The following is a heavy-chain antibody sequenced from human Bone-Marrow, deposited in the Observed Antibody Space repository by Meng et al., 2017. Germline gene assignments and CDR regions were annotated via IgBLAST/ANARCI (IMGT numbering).Heavy chain of an antibody. V-gene: IGHV3-33*08. CDR2: IWYDGSNK. D-gene: IGHD3-10*01. J-gene: IGHJ4*02. CDR3: ARAVRGLWPD. Sequence: GESLKISCAASGFTFSSYAMHWVRQAPGKGLEWVAVIWYDGSNKYYADSVKGRFTISRDNSKNTLYLQMNSLRAEDTAVYYCARAVRGLWPDWGQGTLVTVSS. CDR1: GFTFSSYA.